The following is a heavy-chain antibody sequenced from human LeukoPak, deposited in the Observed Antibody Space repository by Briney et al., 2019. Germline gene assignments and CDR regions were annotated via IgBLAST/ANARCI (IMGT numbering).Heavy chain of an antibody. V-gene: IGHV4-59*02. Sequence: SETLSLTCTVSGDPVSSHYWSWIRQPPGKGLEWIGYIYNSGRTNYNPSLKSRVTISVDTSKNQFSLRLSSVTAADTAVYYCARVVTVPTAVYYYYYMDVRGKGTTVTVSS. D-gene: IGHD2-2*01. J-gene: IGHJ6*03. CDR3: ARVVTVPTAVYYYYYMDV. CDR2: IYNSGRT. CDR1: GDPVSSHY.